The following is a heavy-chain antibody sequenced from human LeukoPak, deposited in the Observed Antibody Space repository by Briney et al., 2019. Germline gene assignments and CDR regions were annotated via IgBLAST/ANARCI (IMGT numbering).Heavy chain of an antibody. CDR1: GGSISSYY. CDR3: ARDIGSSGLDNWFDP. D-gene: IGHD3-22*01. V-gene: IGHV4-59*01. Sequence: PSETLSLTCTVSGGSISSYYWSWIRHPPGKGLEWIGYIYYSGSTNYNPSLKSRVTISVDTSKNQFSLKLSSVTAADTAVYYCARDIGSSGLDNWFDPWGQGTLVTVSS. J-gene: IGHJ5*02. CDR2: IYYSGST.